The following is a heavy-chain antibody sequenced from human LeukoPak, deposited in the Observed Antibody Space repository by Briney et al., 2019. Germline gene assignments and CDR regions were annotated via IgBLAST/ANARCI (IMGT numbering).Heavy chain of an antibody. V-gene: IGHV1-8*03. J-gene: IGHJ6*03. CDR1: GYTFTSYD. CDR3: ARVPSSGWPDGYYYYYMDV. CDR2: MNPNSGNT. Sequence: ALVKVSCKASGYTFTSYDINWVRQATGQGLEWMGWMNPNSGNTGYAQKFQGRVTITRNTSISTAYMELSSLRSEDTAVYYCARVPSSGWPDGYYYYYMDVWGKGTTVTVSS. D-gene: IGHD6-19*01.